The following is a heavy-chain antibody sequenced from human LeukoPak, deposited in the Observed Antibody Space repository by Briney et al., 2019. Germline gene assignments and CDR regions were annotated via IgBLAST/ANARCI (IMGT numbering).Heavy chain of an antibody. V-gene: IGHV3-48*01. D-gene: IGHD3/OR15-3a*01. CDR3: ATDWTY. CDR2: ISSSGTAI. Sequence: GGSLRLSCAASGFSFGGTDMNWVRQAPGKGLEWVSHISSSGTAIYYADSMKGRFTISRDNARNSLYLQMNNLRAEDTAVYYCATDWTYWGQGTLVTVSS. J-gene: IGHJ4*02. CDR1: GFSFGGTD.